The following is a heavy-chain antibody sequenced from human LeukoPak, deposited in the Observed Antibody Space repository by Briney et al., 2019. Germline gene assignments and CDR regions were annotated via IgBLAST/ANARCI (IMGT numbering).Heavy chain of an antibody. CDR3: ARGVVVPASRGYSYGKPQGNYYMDV. V-gene: IGHV3-48*04. Sequence: QPGGSLRLSCAASGFTFSSYSMNWVRQAPGKGLEWVSYISSSSSTIYYADSVKGRFTISRDNAKNSLYLQMNSLRAEDTAVYYCARGVVVPASRGYSYGKPQGNYYMDVWGKGTTVTVSS. D-gene: IGHD5-18*01. CDR2: ISSSSSTI. CDR1: GFTFSSYS. J-gene: IGHJ6*03.